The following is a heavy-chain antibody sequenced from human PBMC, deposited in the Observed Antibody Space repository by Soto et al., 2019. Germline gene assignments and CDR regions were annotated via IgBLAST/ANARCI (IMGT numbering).Heavy chain of an antibody. CDR1: GGLFSSYP. D-gene: IGHD3-22*01. CDR2: IIPLFQTA. Sequence: QEQLVQSGAEVKKPGSSVKVSCKASGGLFSSYPISWVRQVTGQGLEWMGGIIPLFQTAYYTQRFQGRVTITADESTNTAYMELSRLRSENTAIYYCARGGSGYTWFNEFWGQGTLVTVSS. V-gene: IGHV1-69*01. J-gene: IGHJ4*02. CDR3: ARGGSGYTWFNEF.